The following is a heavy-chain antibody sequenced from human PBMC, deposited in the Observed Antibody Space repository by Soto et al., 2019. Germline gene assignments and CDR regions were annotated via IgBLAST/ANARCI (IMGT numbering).Heavy chain of an antibody. CDR2: IYYTGRT. Sequence: QVQLQESGPGLVKPSETLSLTCSVSGGSISSGDYSWSWIRQPPGKGLEWVGYIYYTGRTSYNPSLKSRVTMSVDTSKHQFSLRLRSVTAADTAVYYCARDNWELPLDIWGNGTMVTVSS. J-gene: IGHJ3*02. D-gene: IGHD3-10*01. V-gene: IGHV4-30-4*01. CDR1: GGSISSGDYS. CDR3: ARDNWELPLDI.